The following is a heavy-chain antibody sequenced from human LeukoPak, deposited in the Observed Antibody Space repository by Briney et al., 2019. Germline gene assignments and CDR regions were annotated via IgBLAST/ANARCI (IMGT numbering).Heavy chain of an antibody. Sequence: PGGSLRLSCAASGFTFSSYAMSWVRQAPGKGLEWVSAISGSGGSTYYADSVKGRFTISRDNSKNTLYLQMNSLRAEDTAVYYCAKEVSPRYYYYYGMDVWGQGTTVTVSS. CDR2: ISGSGGST. J-gene: IGHJ6*02. CDR3: AKEVSPRYYYYYGMDV. V-gene: IGHV3-23*01. CDR1: GFTFSSYA.